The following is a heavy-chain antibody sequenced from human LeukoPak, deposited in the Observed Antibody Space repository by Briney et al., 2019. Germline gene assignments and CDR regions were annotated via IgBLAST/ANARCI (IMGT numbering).Heavy chain of an antibody. D-gene: IGHD3-22*01. J-gene: IGHJ4*02. CDR3: ARGDSSGYYPFDY. Sequence: ASVKVSCKASGYTFTSYDINWVRQAPGQGLEWMGRINPNSGGTNYAQKFQGRVTMTRDTSISTAYMELSRLRSDDTAVYYCARGDSSGYYPFDYWGQGTLVTVSS. V-gene: IGHV1-2*06. CDR2: INPNSGGT. CDR1: GYTFTSYD.